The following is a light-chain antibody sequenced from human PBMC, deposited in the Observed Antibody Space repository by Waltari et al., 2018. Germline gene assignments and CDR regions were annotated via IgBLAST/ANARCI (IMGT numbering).Light chain of an antibody. V-gene: IGLV3-19*01. Sequence: SSELTQDPAVSVALGQTVRISCQGHILSTYYPNWCQQKPGQAPILVIYGKNNRPSGIPARFSDAASGDTASFTITGAQTEDEAVYYCGSRDSNGDVIFGGGTNLTGL. CDR3: GSRDSNGDVI. J-gene: IGLJ2*01. CDR1: ILSTYY. CDR2: GKN.